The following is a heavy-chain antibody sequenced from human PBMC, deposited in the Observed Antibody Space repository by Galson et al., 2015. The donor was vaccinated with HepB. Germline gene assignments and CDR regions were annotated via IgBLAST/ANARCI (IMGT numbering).Heavy chain of an antibody. CDR1: GDSISNYY. CDR2: LSYTGRT. V-gene: IGHV4-59*08. J-gene: IGHJ4*02. D-gene: IGHD6-19*01. CDR3: ARQPHRSGRGYFDY. Sequence: ETLSLTCTVSGDSISNYYWSWIRQPPGRGLEWIGVLSYTGRTNYSPSLKSRVTISVDTSENQLSLKMTSVIAADTAVYFCARQPHRSGRGYFDYWGQGTLVSVSS.